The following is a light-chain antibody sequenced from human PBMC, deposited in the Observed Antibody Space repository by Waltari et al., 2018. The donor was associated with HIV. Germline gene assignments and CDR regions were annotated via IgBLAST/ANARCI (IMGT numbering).Light chain of an antibody. CDR3: AVWDDSLTGHVV. V-gene: IGLV1-47*01. CDR1: RSNIGSNF. CDR2: RNN. J-gene: IGLJ2*01. Sequence: QSVLPQPPSASGTPGQRVTISCSGRRSNIGSNFVYWYQQLPGMAPKLLIYRNNQRPSGVPDRFSGSKSGTSASLAISGLRSEDGADYYCAVWDDSLTGHVVFGGGTKLTVL.